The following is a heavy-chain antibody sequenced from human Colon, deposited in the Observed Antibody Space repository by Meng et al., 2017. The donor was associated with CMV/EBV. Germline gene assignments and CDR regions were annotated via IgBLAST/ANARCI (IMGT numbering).Heavy chain of an antibody. D-gene: IGHD6-13*01. CDR2: IRSKAYGGTT. V-gene: IGHV3-49*04. CDR3: TREAPRYSSSWSGGRFDP. J-gene: IGHJ5*02. CDR1: GFTFGDYA. Sequence: GESLKISCTASGFTFGDYAMSWVRQAPGKGLEWVGFIRSKAYGGTTEYAASVKGRFTISRDDSKSIAYLQMNSLKTEDTAVYYCTREAPRYSSSWSGGRFDPWGQGTLVTVFS.